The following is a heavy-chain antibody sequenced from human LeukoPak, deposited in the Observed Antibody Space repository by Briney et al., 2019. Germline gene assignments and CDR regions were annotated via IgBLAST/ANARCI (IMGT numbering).Heavy chain of an antibody. Sequence: PSETLSLTCAVYGGSFTDYSWSWLRQPPGKGREWVGEINHSGSTTYNPSLKSRVTISGDASKNQFTLNLSSVTAADTAVFYCATLQDYWLDVWGKGTTVTVSS. V-gene: IGHV4-34*01. CDR1: GGSFTDYS. J-gene: IGHJ6*04. CDR3: ATLQDYWLDV. CDR2: INHSGST. D-gene: IGHD2-8*02.